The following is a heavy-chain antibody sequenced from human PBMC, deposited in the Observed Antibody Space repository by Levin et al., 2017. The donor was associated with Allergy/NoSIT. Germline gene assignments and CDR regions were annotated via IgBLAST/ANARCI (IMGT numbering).Heavy chain of an antibody. J-gene: IGHJ6*02. V-gene: IGHV4-34*01. CDR2: INHSGST. CDR3: ARGRPGYSSFRYYYYYGMDV. CDR1: GGSFSGYY. Sequence: SQTLSLTCAVYGGSFSGYYWSWIRQPPGKGLEWNGEINHSGSTNYNPSLKSRVTISVDTSKNQFSLKLSSVTAADTAVYYCARGRPGYSSFRYYYYYGMDVWGQGTTVTVSS. D-gene: IGHD6-13*01.